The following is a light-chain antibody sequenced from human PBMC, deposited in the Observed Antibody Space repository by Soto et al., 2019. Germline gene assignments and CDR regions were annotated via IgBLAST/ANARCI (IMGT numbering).Light chain of an antibody. J-gene: IGLJ1*01. Sequence: QSALTQPASVSGSPGQSITISCTGTSGDVGAYNFVSWYQQHPGKAPKLIVYHVSDRPSGFSSRFSGSKSGNSASLTISGLHAEDEADYYCSSYAGSDTFVFGTGPKVTVL. V-gene: IGLV2-14*03. CDR3: SSYAGSDTFV. CDR2: HVS. CDR1: SGDVGAYNF.